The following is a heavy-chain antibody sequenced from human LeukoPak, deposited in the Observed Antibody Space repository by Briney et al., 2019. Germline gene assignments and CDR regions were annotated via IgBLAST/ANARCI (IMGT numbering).Heavy chain of an antibody. CDR2: VHSSGST. CDR1: GGSISSFF. V-gene: IGHV4-59*01. J-gene: IGHJ4*02. CDR3: ARLAPGNYDILTGDPKVVFEY. D-gene: IGHD3-9*01. Sequence: KASETLSLTRTVSGGSISSFFWSWIRQPPGKGLEWIGYVHSSGSTKYNPSLKSRLIISVDMSKNQFSLKLRSVSVAVTAVYYCARLAPGNYDILTGDPKVVFEYWGQGALVTVSS.